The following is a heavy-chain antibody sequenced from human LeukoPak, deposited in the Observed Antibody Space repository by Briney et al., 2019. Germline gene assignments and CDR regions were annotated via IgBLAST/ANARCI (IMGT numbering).Heavy chain of an antibody. V-gene: IGHV1-2*06. CDR3: ARSDWTGTSVGLD. D-gene: IGHD1-1*01. J-gene: IGHJ4*02. Sequence: ASVKVSCKASGYTFTSYGISWVRQAPGQGLEWMGRINPNSGGTNYAQKFQGRVTMTRDTSISTAYMELSRLRSDDTAVYYCARSDWTGTSVGLDWGQGTLVTVSS. CDR2: INPNSGGT. CDR1: GYTFTSYG.